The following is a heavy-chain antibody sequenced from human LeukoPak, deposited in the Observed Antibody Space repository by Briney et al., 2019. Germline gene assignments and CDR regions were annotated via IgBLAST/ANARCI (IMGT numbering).Heavy chain of an antibody. D-gene: IGHD6-19*01. V-gene: IGHV3-30-3*01. Sequence: PGGSLRLSCVASGLTLRNYIMHWVRQAPGKGLEWVAVISFDGTNENYADSVKGRFTISRDNAKNSLYLQMNSLRAEDTAVYYCARDHRDSSGWYADYWGQGTLVTVSS. CDR1: GLTLRNYI. CDR2: ISFDGTNE. CDR3: ARDHRDSSGWYADY. J-gene: IGHJ4*02.